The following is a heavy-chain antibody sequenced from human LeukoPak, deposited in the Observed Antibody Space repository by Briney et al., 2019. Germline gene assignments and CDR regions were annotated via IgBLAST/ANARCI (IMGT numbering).Heavy chain of an antibody. D-gene: IGHD2-15*01. Sequence: PSETLSLTCTVSGGSISSYYWSWIQQPAGKGLEWIGRIYTSGSTNYNPSLKSRVTMSVDTSKNQFSLKLSSVTAAATAVYYCARDRCSGGSCYYFDYWGQGTLVTVSS. CDR3: ARDRCSGGSCYYFDY. V-gene: IGHV4-4*07. J-gene: IGHJ4*02. CDR1: GGSISSYY. CDR2: IYTSGST.